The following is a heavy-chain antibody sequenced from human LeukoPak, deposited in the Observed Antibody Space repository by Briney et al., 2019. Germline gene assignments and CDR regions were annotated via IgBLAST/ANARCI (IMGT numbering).Heavy chain of an antibody. Sequence: GASVKVSCKASGYTFTSYGISWVRQAPGQGLEWMGWISAYNGNTNYAQKLQGRVTMTTDTSTSTAYMELRSLRSDDTAVYYCARDLAGYCSSTSCYIGAFDIWGQGTMVTVSS. CDR1: GYTFTSYG. V-gene: IGHV1-18*01. D-gene: IGHD2-2*02. CDR3: ARDLAGYCSSTSCYIGAFDI. J-gene: IGHJ3*02. CDR2: ISAYNGNT.